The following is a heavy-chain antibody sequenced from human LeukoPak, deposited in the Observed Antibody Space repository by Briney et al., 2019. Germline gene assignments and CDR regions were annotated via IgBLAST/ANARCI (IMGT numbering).Heavy chain of an antibody. CDR3: AKCGNSGCHLIDY. CDR2: ISGRTGGT. V-gene: IGHV3-23*01. Sequence: GVSLRLSCAASGFTVSSNYMSWVRQAPGKGLEWVSAISGRTGGTYYADSVKGRFTISRDNSKSTLYLQMDSLRAEDTAVYYCAKCGNSGCHLIDYWGQGTLVTVSS. D-gene: IGHD5-12*01. J-gene: IGHJ4*02. CDR1: GFTVSSNY.